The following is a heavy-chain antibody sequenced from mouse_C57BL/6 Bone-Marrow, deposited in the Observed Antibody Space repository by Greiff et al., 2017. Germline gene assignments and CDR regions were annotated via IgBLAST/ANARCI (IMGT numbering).Heavy chain of an antibody. J-gene: IGHJ3*01. CDR3: ARNDGYYVWFAY. Sequence: VQLVESGAELARPGASVKLSCKASGYTFTSYGISWVKQRTGQGLEWIGEIYPRSGNTYYNEKFKGKATLTADKSSSTAYMELRSLTSEDSAVYFCARNDGYYVWFAYWGQGTLVTVSA. CDR1: GYTFTSYG. CDR2: IYPRSGNT. D-gene: IGHD2-3*01. V-gene: IGHV1-81*01.